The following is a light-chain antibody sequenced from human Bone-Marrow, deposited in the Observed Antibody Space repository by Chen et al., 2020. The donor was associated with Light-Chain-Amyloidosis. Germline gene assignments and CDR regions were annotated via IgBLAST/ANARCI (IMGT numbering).Light chain of an antibody. Sequence: VLTQPPSASGTPGQRVTISCSGSSSNIESNYLYWYQHLPGTASKLLIYKSDQRPSVLPGRCAGTKSGPPTSRVIRGLRYDDEGHAYCAACYGILRSWAFGGGTKLTVL. CDR2: KSD. CDR1: SSNIESNY. V-gene: IGLV1-47*01. CDR3: AACYGILRSWA. J-gene: IGLJ2*01.